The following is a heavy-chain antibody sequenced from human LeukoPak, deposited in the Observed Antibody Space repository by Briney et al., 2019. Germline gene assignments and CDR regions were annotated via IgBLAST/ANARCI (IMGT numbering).Heavy chain of an antibody. V-gene: IGHV3-20*04. J-gene: IGHJ5*02. CDR1: GFTFDDYG. D-gene: IGHD6-19*01. Sequence: GESLKISCAASGFTFDDYGMSWVRQAPGKGLEWVSGINWNGGSTGYADSVKGRFTISRDNAKNSLYLQMNSLRAEDTALYYCARDVAVAGANNWFDPWGQGTLVTVSS. CDR2: INWNGGST. CDR3: ARDVAVAGANNWFDP.